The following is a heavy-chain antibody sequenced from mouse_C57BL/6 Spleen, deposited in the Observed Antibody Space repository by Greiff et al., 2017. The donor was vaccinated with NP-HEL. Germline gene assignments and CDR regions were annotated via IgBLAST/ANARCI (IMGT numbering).Heavy chain of an antibody. CDR1: GYTFTDYY. CDR2: IFPGSGST. Sequence: QVQLQQSGPELVKPGASVKISCKASGYTFTDYYINWVKQRPGQGLEWIGWIFPGSGSTYYNEKFKGKATLTVDKSSSTAYMLLSSLTSEDSAVYFCARGDYEDYDENYAMDYWGQGTSVTVSS. D-gene: IGHD2-4*01. CDR3: ARGDYEDYDENYAMDY. J-gene: IGHJ4*01. V-gene: IGHV1-75*01.